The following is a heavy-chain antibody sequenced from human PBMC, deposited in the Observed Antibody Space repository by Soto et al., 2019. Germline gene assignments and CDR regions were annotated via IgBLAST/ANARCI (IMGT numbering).Heavy chain of an antibody. V-gene: IGHV3-23*01. CDR3: ARSWSGSTSGRVDV. CDR2: ISGGGGHT. D-gene: IGHD3-3*01. J-gene: IGHJ6*02. Sequence: EVQLLESGGGLVQPGGSLRLSCAGSGFIFSDYAMSWVRQAPGKGLEWVSAISGGGGHTYYADSVKGRFTISRDNSKDTLYLQMNSLRPEDTALYYCARSWSGSTSGRVDVWGQGTTVTVSS. CDR1: GFIFSDYA.